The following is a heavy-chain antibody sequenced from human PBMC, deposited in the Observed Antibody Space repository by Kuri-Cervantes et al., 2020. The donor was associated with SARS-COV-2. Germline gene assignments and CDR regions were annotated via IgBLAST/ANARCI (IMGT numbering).Heavy chain of an antibody. CDR2: IGGSGGNT. D-gene: IGHD2-2*01. Sequence: GGSLRLSCTASGFTFSNYAMSWVRQAPGKGLEWVSGIGGSGGNTYYADSVKGWFTISRDNSKNTLYLQMTSLSAGDTAIYYCAKAGGIEIPAATNWFDPWGQGTLVTVSS. V-gene: IGHV3-23*01. CDR3: AKAGGIEIPAATNWFDP. CDR1: GFTFSNYA. J-gene: IGHJ5*02.